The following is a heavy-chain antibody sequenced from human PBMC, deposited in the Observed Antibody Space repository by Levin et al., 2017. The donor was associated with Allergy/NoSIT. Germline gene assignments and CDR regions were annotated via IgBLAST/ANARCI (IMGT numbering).Heavy chain of an antibody. CDR1: GFTVSSNY. D-gene: IGHD6-13*01. CDR2: IYSGGST. J-gene: IGHJ4*02. CDR3: ARETSSSWYLAYFDY. Sequence: GGSLRLSCAASGFTVSSNYMSWVRQAPGKGLEWVSVIYSGGSTYYADSVKGRFTISRDNSKNTLYLQMNSLRAEDTAVYYCARETSSSWYLAYFDYWGQGTLVTVSS. V-gene: IGHV3-53*01.